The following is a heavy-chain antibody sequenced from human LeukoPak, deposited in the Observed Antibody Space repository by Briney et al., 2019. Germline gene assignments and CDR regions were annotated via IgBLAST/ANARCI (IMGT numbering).Heavy chain of an antibody. V-gene: IGHV4-38-2*02. CDR2: IYYSGTT. D-gene: IGHD3-10*01. J-gene: IGHJ4*02. Sequence: PSETLSLTCTVSGYSISSGYYWGWIRQPPGKGLEWIGSIYYSGTTYYNPSLKSRVTISVDTSKNQFSLELSSVTAADTAVYYCAKYYGSGISPVGYWGQGTLVTVSS. CDR1: GYSISSGYY. CDR3: AKYYGSGISPVGY.